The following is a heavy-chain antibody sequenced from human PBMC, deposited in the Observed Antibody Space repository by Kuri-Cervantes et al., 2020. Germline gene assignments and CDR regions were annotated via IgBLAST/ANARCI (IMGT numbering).Heavy chain of an antibody. V-gene: IGHV1-69*13. CDR2: IIPIFGTA. J-gene: IGHJ4*02. CDR3: ARAPGNRCSGGSCYCHY. D-gene: IGHD2-15*01. CDR1: GGTFSSHA. Sequence: SVKVSCKASGGTFSSHAISWVRQAPGQGLEWMGGIIPIFGTANYAQKFQGRVTITADESTSTAYMELSSLRSEDTAVYYCARAPGNRCSGGSCYCHYWAQGTLVTVSS.